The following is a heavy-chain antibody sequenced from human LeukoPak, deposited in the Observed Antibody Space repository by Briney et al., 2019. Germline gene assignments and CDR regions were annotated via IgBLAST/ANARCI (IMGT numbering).Heavy chain of an antibody. Sequence: PGGSLRLSCAASGFTFSSYDMHWVRQATGKGLEWVSAIGTAGDTYYPGSVKGRFTISRENAKNSLYLQMNSRRAGDTAVYYCARGAVAGTDDAFDIWGQGTMVTVSS. J-gene: IGHJ3*02. D-gene: IGHD6-19*01. CDR1: GFTFSSYD. CDR2: IGTAGDT. CDR3: ARGAVAGTDDAFDI. V-gene: IGHV3-13*01.